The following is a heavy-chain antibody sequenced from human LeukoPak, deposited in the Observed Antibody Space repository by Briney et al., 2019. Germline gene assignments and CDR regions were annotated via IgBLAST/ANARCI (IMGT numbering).Heavy chain of an antibody. D-gene: IGHD2/OR15-2a*01. V-gene: IGHV3-30*18. Sequence: GGSLRLSCIGSGFNFTYYAIYWVRQAPGKGLEWVAVVSYDGNDGYYADSVKGRFSISRDNSQNTVTLQMNNLRVDDTAIYYCAKLACNDGSYYFDYWGQGTLVTVSS. CDR3: AKLACNDGSYYFDY. J-gene: IGHJ4*02. CDR1: GFNFTYYA. CDR2: VSYDGNDG.